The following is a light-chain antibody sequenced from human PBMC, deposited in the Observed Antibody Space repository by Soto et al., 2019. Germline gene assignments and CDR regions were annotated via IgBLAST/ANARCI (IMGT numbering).Light chain of an antibody. Sequence: QSVLTQPPSASGTPGQRVTISCSGGSSNIGRDYVYWFQQLPGTAPKLLIYTNNQRPSGVPDRFSGSKSGTSASLAISGLRSDDEADYCCAAWDDSLSAWVFGGGTKLTVL. V-gene: IGLV1-47*02. CDR2: TNN. J-gene: IGLJ3*02. CDR3: AAWDDSLSAWV. CDR1: SSNIGRDY.